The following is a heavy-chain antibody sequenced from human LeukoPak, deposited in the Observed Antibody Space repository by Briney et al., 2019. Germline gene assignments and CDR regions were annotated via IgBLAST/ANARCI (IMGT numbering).Heavy chain of an antibody. CDR2: IYHSGST. Sequence: SETLSLACTVSGGSISNYYWSWIRQPPGKGLEWIGYIYHSGSTNYNPSLKSPVIISVDTSKNQFSLKLSSVTAADTAVYYCASGYMDVWGKGTTVTVSS. V-gene: IGHV4-59*01. CDR1: GGSISNYY. J-gene: IGHJ6*03. CDR3: ASGYMDV.